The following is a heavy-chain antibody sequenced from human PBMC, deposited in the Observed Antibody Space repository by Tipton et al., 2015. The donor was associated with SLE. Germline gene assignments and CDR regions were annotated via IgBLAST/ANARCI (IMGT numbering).Heavy chain of an antibody. D-gene: IGHD3-3*02. CDR1: GFTFSSYG. CDR3: VILQGW. CDR2: ISYDGSNK. J-gene: IGHJ4*02. V-gene: IGHV3-30*03. Sequence: AVSGFTFSSYGMHWVRQAPGKGLEWVAVISYDGSNKYYADSVKGRFTISRDNSKNTLYLQMSSLRAEDTAVYYCVILQGWWGQGTLVTVSS.